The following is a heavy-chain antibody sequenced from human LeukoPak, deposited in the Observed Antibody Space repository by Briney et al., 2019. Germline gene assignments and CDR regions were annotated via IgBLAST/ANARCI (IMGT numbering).Heavy chain of an antibody. CDR3: AKRDCSSTSCYRIDY. J-gene: IGHJ4*02. CDR1: GFTFSSYA. D-gene: IGHD2-2*01. V-gene: IGHV3-23*01. CDR2: ISGSGGST. Sequence: PGGSLRLSCAASGFTFSSYAMSWVRQAPGKGLEWVSAISGSGGSTYYADSVKGRFTISRDNSKSTLYLQMNSLRAEDTAVYYCAKRDCSSTSCYRIDYWGQGTLITVSS.